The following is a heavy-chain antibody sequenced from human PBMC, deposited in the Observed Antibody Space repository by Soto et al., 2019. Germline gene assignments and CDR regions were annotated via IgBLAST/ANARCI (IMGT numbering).Heavy chain of an antibody. D-gene: IGHD2-21*01. Sequence: PSETLSLTCTFSGGSISSSDYYWSWIRKPPGKGLEWIGYVYCSGSTNYNPSLQSRVTISVDTSRNQFSLKVNSVTAADTAVYYCARRAVVAVTGSLDNWLDPWGQGILVTVSS. CDR3: ARRAVVAVTGSLDNWLDP. J-gene: IGHJ5*02. CDR2: VYCSGST. V-gene: IGHV4-61*08. CDR1: GGSISSSDYY.